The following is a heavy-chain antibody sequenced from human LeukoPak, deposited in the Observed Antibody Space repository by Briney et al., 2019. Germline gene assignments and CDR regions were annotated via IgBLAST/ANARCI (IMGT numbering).Heavy chain of an antibody. CDR2: IYTSGST. J-gene: IGHJ6*03. D-gene: IGHD5-18*01. V-gene: IGHV4-4*07. CDR3: ARVKHGGYGPAYYYYMDV. Sequence: SETLSLTCTVSGGSISSYYWSWIRQPAGKVLEWIGRIYTSGSTNYNPSLKSRVTMSVDTSKNQFSLKLSSVTAADTAVYYCARVKHGGYGPAYYYYMDVWGKGTTVTISS. CDR1: GGSISSYY.